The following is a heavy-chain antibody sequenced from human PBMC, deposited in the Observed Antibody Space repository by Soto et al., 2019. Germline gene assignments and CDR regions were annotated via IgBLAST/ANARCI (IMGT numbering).Heavy chain of an antibody. CDR1: GFTFSSYA. V-gene: IGHV3-23*01. D-gene: IGHD3-3*01. J-gene: IGHJ4*02. CDR2: ISGSGGST. Sequence: PGGSLRLSCVASGFTFSSYAMSWVRQAPGKGLEWVSAISGSGGSTYYADSVKGRFTISRDNSKNTLYLQMNSLRAEDTAVYYCAKRPGTYYDFWSGYPLDYWGQGTLVTVSS. CDR3: AKRPGTYYDFWSGYPLDY.